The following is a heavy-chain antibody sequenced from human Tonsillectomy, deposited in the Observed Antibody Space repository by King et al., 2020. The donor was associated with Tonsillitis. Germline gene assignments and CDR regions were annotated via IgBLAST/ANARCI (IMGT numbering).Heavy chain of an antibody. J-gene: IGHJ6*03. V-gene: IGHV1-2*02. CDR2: INPNSGGT. Sequence: QLVQSGAEVKKPGASVKVSCKASGYTFSDYFMHWVRQAPGQGLEWMGWINPNSGGTNYAQKFQGRVTMTSDTSISTAYMELSRLESDDTAVYYCARDGQATLTTLNYYYYMDVWGKGTTITVSS. D-gene: IGHD4-11*01. CDR3: ARDGQATLTTLNYYYYMDV. CDR1: GYTFSDYF.